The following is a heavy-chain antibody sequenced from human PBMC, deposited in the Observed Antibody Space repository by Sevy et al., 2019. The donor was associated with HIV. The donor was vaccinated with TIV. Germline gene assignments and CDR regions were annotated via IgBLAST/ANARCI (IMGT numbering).Heavy chain of an antibody. Sequence: GGSLRLSCAASGFTFSSYAMHWVRQAPGKGLEWVAVISYDGSNKYYAYSVKGRFTISRDNSKNTLYLQMNSLRAEDTAVYYCARAEERITMIVVVNYYFDYWGQGTLVTVSS. CDR1: GFTFSSYA. CDR2: ISYDGSNK. J-gene: IGHJ4*02. CDR3: ARAEERITMIVVVNYYFDY. V-gene: IGHV3-30-3*01. D-gene: IGHD3-22*01.